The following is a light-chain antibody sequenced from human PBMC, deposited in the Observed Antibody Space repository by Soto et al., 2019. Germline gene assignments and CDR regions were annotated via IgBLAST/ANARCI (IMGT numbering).Light chain of an antibody. J-gene: IGKJ1*01. CDR3: QQYNSYWT. Sequence: DIQMTQSPSSLSASVGDRVTITCRASQSIGTWLAWYHQEPGGAPRLLIYDVSNLEGGVPSRFSGSGSGTEFTLTISSLQPDDFATYYCQQYNSYWTFGQGTKVDIK. CDR2: DVS. V-gene: IGKV1-5*01. CDR1: QSIGTW.